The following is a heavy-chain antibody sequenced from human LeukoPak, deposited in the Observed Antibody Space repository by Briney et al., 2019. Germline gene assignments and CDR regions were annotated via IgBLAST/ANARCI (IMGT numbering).Heavy chain of an antibody. CDR2: ISGSGGST. D-gene: IGHD6-13*01. Sequence: PGGSLRLSCAASGFTFSSYAMSWVRKAPGKGLEWVSAISGSGGSTYYADSVKGRFTISRDNSKNTLYLQMNSLRAEDTAVYYCARALYSSSWYSDYWGQGTLVTVSS. J-gene: IGHJ4*02. CDR1: GFTFSSYA. CDR3: ARALYSSSWYSDY. V-gene: IGHV3-23*01.